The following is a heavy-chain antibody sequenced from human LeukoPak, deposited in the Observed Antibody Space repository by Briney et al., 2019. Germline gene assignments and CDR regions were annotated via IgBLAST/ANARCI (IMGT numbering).Heavy chain of an antibody. D-gene: IGHD2-21*02. CDR2: ISGSGGST. CDR3: AKGSSWGVVTASLGY. Sequence: GGSLRLSCAASGFTFSSYAMSWVRQAPGKGLEWVSAISGSGGSTYYADSVKGRFTISRDNSKNTLYLQMNSLRAEDTAVYYCAKGSSWGVVTASLGYWGQGTLVTVSS. CDR1: GFTFSSYA. V-gene: IGHV3-23*01. J-gene: IGHJ4*02.